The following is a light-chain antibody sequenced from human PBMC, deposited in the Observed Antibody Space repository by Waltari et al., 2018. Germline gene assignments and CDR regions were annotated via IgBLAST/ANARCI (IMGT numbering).Light chain of an antibody. CDR1: SSDVGGYNY. CDR2: DGS. CDR3: RSYTGNNGYV. V-gene: IGLV2-8*01. Sequence: QSALTQPPSASGSPGQSVTISCTGTSSDVGGYNYFSWYQQHPGKAPKLMISDGSKRPSGVPDRFSGSKSGNTASLTVSGRQAEDEADYYCRSYTGNNGYVFGSGTRVTVL. J-gene: IGLJ1*01.